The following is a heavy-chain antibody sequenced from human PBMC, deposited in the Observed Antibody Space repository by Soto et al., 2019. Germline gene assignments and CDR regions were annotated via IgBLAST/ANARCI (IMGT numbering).Heavy chain of an antibody. D-gene: IGHD3-22*01. V-gene: IGHV3-66*01. CDR3: AREAIIVIAAPEYYFDY. J-gene: IGHJ4*02. Sequence: PGGPLRLSCAASGFGVWITDMSSARQAPGKGLEWVSVIYSGGYTNYADSVKGRFIVSRDSPKNTLYLQMDSLRAEDTAVYYCAREAIIVIAAPEYYFDYWGQGTLVIVSS. CDR2: IYSGGYT. CDR1: GFGVWITD.